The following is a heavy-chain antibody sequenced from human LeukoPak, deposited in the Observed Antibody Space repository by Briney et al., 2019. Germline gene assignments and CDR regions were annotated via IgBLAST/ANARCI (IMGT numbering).Heavy chain of an antibody. J-gene: IGHJ4*02. CDR3: ARQSISGSSLSYFDY. D-gene: IGHD3-22*01. Sequence: SETLSLTCAVYGGSFSGFYWSWIRQPPGKGLEWIGNIYDSGSTNYNPSLKSRLTISVDTSKNQCSLKLSSVTAADTAVYYCARQSISGSSLSYFDYWGQGTLVNVSS. CDR2: IYDSGST. CDR1: GGSFSGFY. V-gene: IGHV4-59*01.